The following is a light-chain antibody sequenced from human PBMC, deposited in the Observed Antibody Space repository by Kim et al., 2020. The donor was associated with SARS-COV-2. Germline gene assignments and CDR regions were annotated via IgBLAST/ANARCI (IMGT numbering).Light chain of an antibody. J-gene: IGKJ1*01. Sequence: VAPGARATLSCRASQSVTSNLAWYQQRPGQAPRLLIYGASTRAAGIPARFSGSGSGTEFTLTISILQSEDFAVYYCQQYNNWRRTFGQGTKVDIK. V-gene: IGKV3-15*01. CDR1: QSVTSN. CDR3: QQYNNWRRT. CDR2: GAS.